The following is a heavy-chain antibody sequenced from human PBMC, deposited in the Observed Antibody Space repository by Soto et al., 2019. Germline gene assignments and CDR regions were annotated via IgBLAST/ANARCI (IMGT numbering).Heavy chain of an antibody. D-gene: IGHD3-10*01. CDR1: GASISSYY. CDR3: TSLARDYYGSGSYKVTMDV. Sequence: PSETLSLTCTVSGASISSYYWAWIRQPPKRGLEWIGYMYFSGSTNYNASLESRVIMSVDASKKQFTLKLSSVTAADTAVYYCTSLARDYYGSGSYKVTMDVWGQVTTVTVSS. CDR2: MYFSGST. J-gene: IGHJ6*02. V-gene: IGHV4-59*01.